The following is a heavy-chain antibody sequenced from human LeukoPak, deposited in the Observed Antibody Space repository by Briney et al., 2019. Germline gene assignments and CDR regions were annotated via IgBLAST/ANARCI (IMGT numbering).Heavy chain of an antibody. Sequence: GGSLRLSCAASGFTFSSYGMHWVRQAPGKGLEWVAFIRYDGSNKYYADSVKGRFTISRDNSKNTLYLQMNSLRAEDTAVYYCAKDWADFWSGYHISPFDYWGQGTLVTVSS. CDR1: GFTFSSYG. J-gene: IGHJ4*02. D-gene: IGHD3-3*01. V-gene: IGHV3-30*02. CDR2: IRYDGSNK. CDR3: AKDWADFWSGYHISPFDY.